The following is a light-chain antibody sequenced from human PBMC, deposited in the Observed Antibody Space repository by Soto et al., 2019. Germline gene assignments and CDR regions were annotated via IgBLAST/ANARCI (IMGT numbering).Light chain of an antibody. J-gene: IGKJ1*01. CDR1: QSISSW. Sequence: DIQMTQSPSARSASVGDRVTIACRASQSISSWLAWYQQKPGKAPKLLIYDASSLESGVPSRFSGSGSGTEFTLTISSLQPDDFATYYCQQYNSYAVFGQGTKVDIK. CDR2: DAS. CDR3: QQYNSYAV. V-gene: IGKV1-5*01.